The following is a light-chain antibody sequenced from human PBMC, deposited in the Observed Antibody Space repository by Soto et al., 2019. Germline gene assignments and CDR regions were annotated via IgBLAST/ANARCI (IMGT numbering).Light chain of an antibody. CDR1: QSVSSY. J-gene: IGKJ1*01. Sequence: EIGLPQSPATLSLSPGQRATLSCRASQSVSSYLAWYQQKPGQAPRLLIYDASNRDTGIPARFSGSGSGTDFTLTISSLQPEDFAVYYCQQRSNWPRTFGQGTKVDIK. V-gene: IGKV3-11*01. CDR3: QQRSNWPRT. CDR2: DAS.